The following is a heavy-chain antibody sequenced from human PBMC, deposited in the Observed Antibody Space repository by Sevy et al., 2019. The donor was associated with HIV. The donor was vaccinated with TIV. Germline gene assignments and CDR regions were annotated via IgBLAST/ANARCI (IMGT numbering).Heavy chain of an antibody. CDR2: IRFDGSMK. CDR1: GFRFSDYG. Sequence: GGSLRLSCAASGFRFSDYGMHWVRQAPGKGLEWVSLIRFDGSMKYIADSVKGRFTISRDKVKDTLYLQMNSLRPEETVVYYCAKDHYDYRTGYYGYYGMDVWGQGTTVTVSS. CDR3: AKDHYDYRTGYYGYYGMDV. V-gene: IGHV3-30*02. D-gene: IGHD3-3*01. J-gene: IGHJ6*02.